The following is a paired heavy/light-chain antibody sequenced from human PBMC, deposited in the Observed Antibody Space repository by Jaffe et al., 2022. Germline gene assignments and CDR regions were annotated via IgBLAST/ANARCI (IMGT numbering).Heavy chain of an antibody. Sequence: QVQLQESGPGLVKPLQTLSLTCSVSAGSMSNGNCYWSWIRQPAGKGLEWIGRIYTSDSTRYNPSLKSRVTMSIDTSKSLFSLHLSSVTAADTALYYCVRESLYPYYFDYWGQGILVTVSS. J-gene: IGHJ4*02. D-gene: IGHD3-10*01. CDR2: IYTSDST. CDR1: AGSMSNGNCY. V-gene: IGHV4-61*02. CDR3: VRESLYPYYFDY.
Light chain of an antibody. Sequence: QSVLTQPPSVSGAPGQRVTISCTGSSSNIGAGYDVHWYQKLPGAAPKLLIYGNRDRRSGVPDRFSGSKSGTSASLAISGLQAEDEADYYCQSYDSSLSGFVVFGGGTKLTVL. V-gene: IGLV1-40*01. J-gene: IGLJ2*01. CDR1: SSNIGAGYD. CDR3: QSYDSSLSGFVV. CDR2: GNR.